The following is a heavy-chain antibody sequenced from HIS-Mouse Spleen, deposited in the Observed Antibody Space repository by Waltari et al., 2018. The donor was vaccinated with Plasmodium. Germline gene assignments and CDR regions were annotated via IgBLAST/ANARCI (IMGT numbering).Heavy chain of an antibody. CDR3: ARHRQLAYYFDY. V-gene: IGHV4-39*01. J-gene: IGHJ4*02. Sequence: QLQPQESGPGLVKPSETLSLTCTVPGGSISSSSYSWGWTRQPPGKGLEWIGSIYYSGSTYYNPSLKSRVTISVDTSKNQFSLKLSSVTAADTAVYYCARHRQLAYYFDYWGQGTLVTVSS. D-gene: IGHD6-6*01. CDR2: IYYSGST. CDR1: GGSISSSSYS.